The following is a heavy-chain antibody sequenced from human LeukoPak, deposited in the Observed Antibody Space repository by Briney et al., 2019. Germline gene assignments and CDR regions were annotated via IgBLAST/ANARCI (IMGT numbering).Heavy chain of an antibody. CDR1: GGSLSSYY. J-gene: IGHJ4*02. CDR2: IYYSGST. CDR3: ARVEVGDGYNFVY. D-gene: IGHD5-24*01. Sequence: SETLSLTCTVSGGSLSSYYWGWIRQPPGEGMEWIGYIYYSGSTNYNPSLKSRVTISVDTSKNQFSLKLSSVTAADTAVYYCARVEVGDGYNFVYWGQGTLVTVSS. V-gene: IGHV4-59*01.